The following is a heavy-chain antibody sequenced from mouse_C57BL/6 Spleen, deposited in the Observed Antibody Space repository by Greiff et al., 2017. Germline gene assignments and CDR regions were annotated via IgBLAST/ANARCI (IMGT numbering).Heavy chain of an antibody. D-gene: IGHD1-1*01. J-gene: IGHJ4*01. CDR3: ARRGSSGGYYAMDY. Sequence: EVQLVESGGGLVKPGGSLKLSCAASGFTFSSYAMSWVRQTPEKRLEWVATISDGGSYTYYPDNVKGRFTISRDNAKNNLYLQMSHLKSEDTAMYYCARRGSSGGYYAMDYWGQGTSATVSS. CDR1: GFTFSSYA. V-gene: IGHV5-4*03. CDR2: ISDGGSYT.